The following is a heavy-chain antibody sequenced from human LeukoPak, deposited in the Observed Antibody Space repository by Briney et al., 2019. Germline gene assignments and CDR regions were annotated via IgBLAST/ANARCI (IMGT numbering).Heavy chain of an antibody. CDR1: GFTFSSYG. Sequence: GGSLRLSCAASGFTFSSYGMNWVRQAPGKGLEWVSSISSSGSYIHYADSLKGRFTISRDNTKNSLYLQMNSLRAEDTALYYCARDSGSYYNPWGQGTLVTVSS. V-gene: IGHV3-21*01. CDR3: ARDSGSYYNP. D-gene: IGHD3-10*01. CDR2: ISSSGSYI. J-gene: IGHJ5*02.